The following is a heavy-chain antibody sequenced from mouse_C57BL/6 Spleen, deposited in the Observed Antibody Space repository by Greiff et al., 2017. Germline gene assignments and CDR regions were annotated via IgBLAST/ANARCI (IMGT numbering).Heavy chain of an antibody. CDR2: IHPSDSDT. Sequence: QVQLQQPGAELVKPGASVKVSCKASGYTFTSYWMHWVKQRPGQGLEWIGRIHPSDSDTNYNQKFKGKATLTVDKSSSTAYMQLSSLTSEDSAVYYCAIKGYYRGYYAMDYWGQGTSVTVSA. D-gene: IGHD2-3*01. CDR3: AIKGYYRGYYAMDY. J-gene: IGHJ4*01. CDR1: GYTFTSYW. V-gene: IGHV1-74*01.